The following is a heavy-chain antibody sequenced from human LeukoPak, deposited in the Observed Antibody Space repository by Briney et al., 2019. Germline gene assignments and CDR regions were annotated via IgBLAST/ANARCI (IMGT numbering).Heavy chain of an antibody. V-gene: IGHV3-15*01. J-gene: IGHJ3*02. D-gene: IGHD3-9*01. CDR3: TRNYDILTGYYRTSDAFDI. CDR2: IKSKTDGGTT. Sequence: GGSLRLYCAASGFTFSNAWMSWVRQAPGKGLEWVGRIKSKTDGGTTDYAAPVKGRFTISRDDSKNTLYLQMNSLKTEDTAVYYCTRNYDILTGYYRTSDAFDIWGQGTMVTVSS. CDR1: GFTFSNAW.